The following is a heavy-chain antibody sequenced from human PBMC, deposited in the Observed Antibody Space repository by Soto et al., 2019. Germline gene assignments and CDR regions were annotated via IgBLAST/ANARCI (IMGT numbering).Heavy chain of an antibody. Sequence: SETLSLTCTVSGGSISSDNYYWSWNRQPPGKGLEWIGFISYSGSSYYNPSLKSRVTIAVYTSKYQFSLNLSFFTAADTDVHYCATMGSAASGVYYFDSWGKGTRVTVS. CDR2: ISYSGSS. CDR1: GGSISSDNYY. D-gene: IGHD2-15*01. J-gene: IGHJ4*02. V-gene: IGHV4-30-4*01. CDR3: ATMGSAASGVYYFDS.